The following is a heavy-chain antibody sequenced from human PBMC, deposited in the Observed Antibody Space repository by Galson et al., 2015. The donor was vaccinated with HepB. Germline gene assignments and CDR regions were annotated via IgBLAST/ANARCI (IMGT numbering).Heavy chain of an antibody. CDR2: ISGSGGST. D-gene: IGHD6-6*01. V-gene: IGHV3-23*01. J-gene: IGHJ4*02. CDR3: AKVGTLAARRGFYFDY. Sequence: SLRLSCAASGFTFSSYAMSWVRQAPGKGLEWVSAISGSGGSTYYADSVKGRFTISRDNSKNTLYLQMNSLRAEDTAVYYCAKVGTLAARRGFYFDYWGQGTLVTVSS. CDR1: GFTFSSYA.